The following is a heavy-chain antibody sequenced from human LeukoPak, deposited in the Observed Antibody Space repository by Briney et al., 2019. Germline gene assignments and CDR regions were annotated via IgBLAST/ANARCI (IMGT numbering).Heavy chain of an antibody. CDR2: INPNSGGT. V-gene: IGHV1-2*06. CDR3: ARDRGLDYYDSSGIDY. D-gene: IGHD3-22*01. J-gene: IGHJ4*02. Sequence: ASVKVSCKASGYTFTGYYIHWVRQAPGQGLEWMGRINPNSGGTNYAQKLQGRVTMTTDTSTSTAYMELRSLRSDDTAVYYCARDRGLDYYDSSGIDYWGQGTLVTVSS. CDR1: GYTFTGYY.